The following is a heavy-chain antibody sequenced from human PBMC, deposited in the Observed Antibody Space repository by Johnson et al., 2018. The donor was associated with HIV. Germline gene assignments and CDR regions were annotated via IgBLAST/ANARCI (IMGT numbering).Heavy chain of an antibody. CDR1: GFTFDDYA. V-gene: IGHV3-9*01. D-gene: IGHD2-2*02. J-gene: IGHJ3*02. CDR3: ARGGGSSTSCYIPDAFDI. CDR2: ISWNSGSI. Sequence: VQLVESGGGLVQPGRSLKLSCAASGFTFDDYAMHWVRQTPGKGLEWVSGISWNSGSIGYADSVKGRFTISRDNAKNSLYLQMNSLRAEDTAFYYCARGGGSSTSCYIPDAFDIWGQGTMVTVSS.